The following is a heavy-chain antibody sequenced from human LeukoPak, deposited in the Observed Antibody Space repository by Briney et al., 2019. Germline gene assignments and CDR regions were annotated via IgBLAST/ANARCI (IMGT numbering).Heavy chain of an antibody. J-gene: IGHJ4*02. CDR2: ISGSGGST. D-gene: IGHD3-22*01. Sequence: GGSLRLSCAASGFTFSSYAMSWVRQAPGKGLEWVSAISGSGGSTYYADSVKGRFTISRDNSKNTLYLQMNSLRAEDTAVYYCARGEGRYYDSSGYYGPPSYFDYWGQGTLVTVSS. CDR1: GFTFSSYA. CDR3: ARGEGRYYDSSGYYGPPSYFDY. V-gene: IGHV3-23*01.